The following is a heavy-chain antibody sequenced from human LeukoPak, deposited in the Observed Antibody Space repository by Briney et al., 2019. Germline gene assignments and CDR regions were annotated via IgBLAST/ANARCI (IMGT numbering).Heavy chain of an antibody. D-gene: IGHD3-16*01. CDR3: ARSNYDYGVDY. Sequence: GGSLRLSCAASGFTFSSYWMHWVRQAPGKGLGWVSRINSDGSSTSYADSVKGRFTISRDNAKNTLYLQMNSLRAEDTAVYYCARSNYDYGVDYWGQGTLVTVSS. V-gene: IGHV3-74*01. J-gene: IGHJ4*02. CDR1: GFTFSSYW. CDR2: INSDGSST.